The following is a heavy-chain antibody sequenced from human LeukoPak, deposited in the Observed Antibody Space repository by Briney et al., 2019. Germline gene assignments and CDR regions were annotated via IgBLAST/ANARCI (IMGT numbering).Heavy chain of an antibody. CDR1: GFRFDGYA. CDR3: AKDIAPAVFYYMDV. Sequence: SLRLSCAASGFRFDGYAMHWVRQAPGKGLEWVPGISWNSGTIAYADSVKGRFTISRDDAKNSLYLQMNSLRAEDTALYYCAKDIAPAVFYYMDVWGKGTTVIGSS. CDR2: ISWNSGTI. J-gene: IGHJ6*03. V-gene: IGHV3-9*01.